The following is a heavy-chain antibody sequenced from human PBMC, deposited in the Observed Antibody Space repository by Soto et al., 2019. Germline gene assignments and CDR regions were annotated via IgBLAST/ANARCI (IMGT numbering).Heavy chain of an antibody. V-gene: IGHV3-7*03. J-gene: IGHJ4*02. D-gene: IGHD6-19*01. CDR1: GFSIRSYW. CDR2: IRKDGSEK. CDR3: AGGSGWLSDY. Sequence: GGSLRLACAASGFSIRSYWMNWARQAPGKGLEWVAIIRKDGSEKYYVDSVKGRFTISRDNAKNSLYLQMNSPRDDDTAVYYCAGGSGWLSDYWGRGTLVTVSS.